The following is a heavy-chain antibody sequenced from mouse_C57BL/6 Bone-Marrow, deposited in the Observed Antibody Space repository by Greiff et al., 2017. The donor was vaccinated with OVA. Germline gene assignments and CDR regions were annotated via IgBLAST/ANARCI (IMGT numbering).Heavy chain of an antibody. CDR3: ARQELTGTLMDY. Sequence: EVKLMESGGGLVQPGGSLKLSCAASGFTFSDYYMYWVRQTPEKRLEWVTYISNGGGSTYYPDTVKGRFTISRDNAKNTLYLQMSRLKSEDTAMYYCARQELTGTLMDYWGQGTSVTVSS. D-gene: IGHD4-1*01. CDR2: ISNGGGST. V-gene: IGHV5-12*01. J-gene: IGHJ4*01. CDR1: GFTFSDYY.